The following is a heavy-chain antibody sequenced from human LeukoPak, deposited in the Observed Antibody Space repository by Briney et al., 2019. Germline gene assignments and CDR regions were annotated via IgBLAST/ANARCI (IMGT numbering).Heavy chain of an antibody. CDR1: GDSFTGYF. CDR2: INPNSGDT. V-gene: IGHV1-2*02. Sequence: ASVKISCKASGDSFTGYFRQWGRRAPGQGLEWMVWINPNSGDTNYAQQVQGRVTTTSDKSISTAYMDLSRLSCADAAVYYCARCFYYALDVWGQGITVTASS. CDR3: ARCFYYALDV. J-gene: IGHJ6*01.